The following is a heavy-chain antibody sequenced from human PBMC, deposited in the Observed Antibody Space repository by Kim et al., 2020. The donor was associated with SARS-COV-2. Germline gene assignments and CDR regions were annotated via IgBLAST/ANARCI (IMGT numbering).Heavy chain of an antibody. J-gene: IGHJ3*02. CDR2: ISAYNGNT. D-gene: IGHD6-19*01. Sequence: ASVKVSCKASGYTFTSYGISWVRQAPGQGLEWMGWISAYNGNTNYAQKLQGRVTMTTDTSTSTAYMELRSLRSDDTAVYYCAREPITTYSSGWIAFDIWGQGTMVTVSS. CDR1: GYTFTSYG. CDR3: AREPITTYSSGWIAFDI. V-gene: IGHV1-18*04.